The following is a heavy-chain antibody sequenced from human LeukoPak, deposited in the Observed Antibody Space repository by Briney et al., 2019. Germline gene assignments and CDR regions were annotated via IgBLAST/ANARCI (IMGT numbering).Heavy chain of an antibody. CDR2: ISSDGSRT. J-gene: IGHJ4*02. Sequence: GSLILSCAASGFTFSSNTMNWVRQAPGKGLEWVSSISSDGSRTFYADPVKSRFTISRDNAKISLYLQMNSLRDEDTAVYYCSKDRPRSSFDYWGQGILVTVSS. CDR1: GFTFSSNT. CDR3: SKDRPRSSFDY. D-gene: IGHD6-6*01. V-gene: IGHV3-21*01.